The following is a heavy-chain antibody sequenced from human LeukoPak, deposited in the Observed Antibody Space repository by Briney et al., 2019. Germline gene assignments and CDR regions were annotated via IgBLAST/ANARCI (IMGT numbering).Heavy chain of an antibody. CDR1: GFTFSTYE. V-gene: IGHV3-48*03. Sequence: GGSLRLSCAASGFTFSTYEMNWVRQAPGKGLEWVSYISSSGSSIYYADSVKGRFTISRDNAKNSLYLQLNSLRAEDTAVYYCARDRGSLDYWGQGTLVTVSS. D-gene: IGHD3-16*01. J-gene: IGHJ4*02. CDR3: ARDRGSLDY. CDR2: ISSSGSSI.